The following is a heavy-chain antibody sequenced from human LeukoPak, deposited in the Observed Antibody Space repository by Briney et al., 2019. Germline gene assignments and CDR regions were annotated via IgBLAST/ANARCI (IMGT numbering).Heavy chain of an antibody. CDR3: ATLPHPSHDYSFQGD. CDR1: GFTFSSYG. Sequence: PGGSLRLSCAASGFTFSSYGMHWVRQAPGKGLEWVAVISYDGSNKYYADSVKGRFTISRDNSKNTLYLQMNSLRAEDTAVYYCATLPHPSHDYSFQGDWGQGTLVTVSS. J-gene: IGHJ4*02. CDR2: ISYDGSNK. D-gene: IGHD4-11*01. V-gene: IGHV3-30*03.